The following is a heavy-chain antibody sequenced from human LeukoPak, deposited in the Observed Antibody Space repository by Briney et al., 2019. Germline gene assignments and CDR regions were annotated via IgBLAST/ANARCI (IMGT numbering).Heavy chain of an antibody. CDR1: GGSISSSSYY. V-gene: IGHV4-39*07. CDR3: ARGSSGGPQGDAFDI. CDR2: IYYSGST. Sequence: SETLSLTCTVSGGSISSSSYYWGWIRQPPGKGLEWIGSIYYSGSTHYNPSLKSRVTISVDTSKNQFSLKLSSVTAADTAVYYCARGSSGGPQGDAFDIWGQGTMVTVSS. J-gene: IGHJ3*02. D-gene: IGHD2-15*01.